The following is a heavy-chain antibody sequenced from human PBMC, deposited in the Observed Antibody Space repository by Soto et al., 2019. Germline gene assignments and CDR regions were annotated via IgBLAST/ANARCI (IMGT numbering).Heavy chain of an antibody. V-gene: IGHV3-21*01. CDR1: GFTFSSYS. D-gene: IGHD5-18*01. CDR3: AREDTAMVRPGY. J-gene: IGHJ4*02. Sequence: PGGSLRLSCAASGFTFSSYSMNWVRQAPGKGLEWVSSISNSSSYIYYADSVKGRFTISRDNAKNSLYLQMNSLRAEDTAVYYCAREDTAMVRPGYWGQGTLVTVSS. CDR2: ISNSSSYI.